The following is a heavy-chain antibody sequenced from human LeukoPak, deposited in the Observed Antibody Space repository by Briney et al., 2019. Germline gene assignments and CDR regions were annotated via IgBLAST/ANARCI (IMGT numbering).Heavy chain of an antibody. Sequence: YPSETLSLTCAVYGGSFSGYYWSWIRQPPGKGLEWIGEINHSGSTNYNPSLKSRVTISVDTSKNQFSLKLSSVTAADTAVYYCAREQYYDSSGYRPWGQGTLVTVSS. CDR3: AREQYYDSSGYRP. CDR1: GGSFSGYY. CDR2: INHSGST. J-gene: IGHJ5*02. D-gene: IGHD3-22*01. V-gene: IGHV4-34*01.